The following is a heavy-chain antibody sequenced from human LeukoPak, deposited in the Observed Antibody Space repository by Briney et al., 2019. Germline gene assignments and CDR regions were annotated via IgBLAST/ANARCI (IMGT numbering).Heavy chain of an antibody. Sequence: PGGSLRLSCAASGFTFSSYWMSWVRQARGKGLEWVANIKQDGSEKYYVDSVKGRFTISRDNAKNSLYLQMNSLRAEDTAVYYCARDGEYSSLYYYYYMDVWGKGTTVTVSS. D-gene: IGHD6-6*01. CDR1: GFTFSSYW. CDR2: IKQDGSEK. V-gene: IGHV3-7*01. CDR3: ARDGEYSSLYYYYYMDV. J-gene: IGHJ6*03.